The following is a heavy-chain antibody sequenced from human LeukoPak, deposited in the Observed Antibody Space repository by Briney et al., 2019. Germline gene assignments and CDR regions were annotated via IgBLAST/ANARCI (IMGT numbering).Heavy chain of an antibody. J-gene: IGHJ4*02. CDR2: IYPGDSDT. CDR1: GYSFTSYW. Sequence: GESLKISCKGSGYSFTSYWIGWVRQMPGKGLEWMGIIYPGDSDTRYSPSFQGQVTISADKSISTAYLQWSSLKASDTAMYYCARRGDSSGYYYGYYFDYWGQGTLVTVSS. V-gene: IGHV5-51*01. D-gene: IGHD3-22*01. CDR3: ARRGDSSGYYYGYYFDY.